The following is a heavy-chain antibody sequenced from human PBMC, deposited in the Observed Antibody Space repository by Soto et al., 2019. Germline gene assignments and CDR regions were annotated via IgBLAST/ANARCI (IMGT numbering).Heavy chain of an antibody. V-gene: IGHV4-31*03. CDR1: GGSISSGGYY. CDR3: AGGYCSGGSCYSGSRNWFDP. J-gene: IGHJ5*02. CDR2: IYYSGST. Sequence: QVQLQESGPGLVKPSQTLSLTCTVSGGSISSGGYYWSWIRQHPGKGLEWIGYIYYSGSTYYNPSLKRRVTISVDTSKNQFSLKLSSVTAADTAVYYCAGGYCSGGSCYSGSRNWFDPWGQGTLVTVSS. D-gene: IGHD2-15*01.